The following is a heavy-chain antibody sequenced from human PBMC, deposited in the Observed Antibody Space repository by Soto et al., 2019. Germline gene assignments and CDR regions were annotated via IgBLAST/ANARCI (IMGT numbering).Heavy chain of an antibody. CDR3: ARDRSFRDGYNDAFDI. CDR1: GFTVSSNY. Sequence: GGSLRLSCAASGFTVSSNYMSWVRQAPGKGLEWVSVIYSGGSTYYADSVKGRFTISRHNSKNTLYLQMNSLRAEDTAVYYCARDRSFRDGYNDAFDIWGQGTMVTVSS. V-gene: IGHV3-53*04. D-gene: IGHD5-12*01. J-gene: IGHJ3*02. CDR2: IYSGGST.